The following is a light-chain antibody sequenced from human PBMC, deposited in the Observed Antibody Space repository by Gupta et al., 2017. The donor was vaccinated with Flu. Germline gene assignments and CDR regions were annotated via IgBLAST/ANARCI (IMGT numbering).Light chain of an antibody. V-gene: IGKV1-9*01. CDR1: QGISSY. CDR2: AAS. J-gene: IGKJ4*02. Sequence: DIQLTQSPSFLSASVGDRVTITCRASQGISSYLAWYQQKPGKAPKLLIYAASTCQSGVPSRFSGTGPGTEFTLTISSLKPEDFATYYCQQLNSSPRTFGEGTKVEIK. CDR3: QQLNSSPRT.